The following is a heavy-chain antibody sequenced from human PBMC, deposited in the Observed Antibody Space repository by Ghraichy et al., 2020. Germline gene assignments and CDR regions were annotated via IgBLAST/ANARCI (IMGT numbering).Heavy chain of an antibody. Sequence: GGSLRLSCAASGFTFSSYWMSWVRQAPGKGLEWVANIKQDGSEKYYVDSVKGRFTISRDNAKNSLYLQMNSLRAEDTAVYYCARDGFSADYGDYIHYYGMDFWGQGTTVTVSS. CDR1: GFTFSSYW. CDR2: IKQDGSEK. D-gene: IGHD4-17*01. J-gene: IGHJ6*02. CDR3: ARDGFSADYGDYIHYYGMDF. V-gene: IGHV3-7*03.